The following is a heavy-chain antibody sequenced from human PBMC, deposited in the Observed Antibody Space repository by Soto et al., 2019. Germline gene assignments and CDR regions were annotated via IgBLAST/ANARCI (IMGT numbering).Heavy chain of an antibody. J-gene: IGHJ5*02. CDR1: GFTFSNYA. D-gene: IGHD6-19*01. V-gene: IGHV3-23*01. CDR3: AKGSGQWLGSWFDH. CDR2: ISGSGGST. Sequence: VQLLESGGGLVQPGGSLRLSCAVSGFTFSNYAMSWVRQAPGKGLEWVSGISGSGGSTYYGDSVKGRFTISRDNSKTTLSLQLNSLSPEDTAVYYCAKGSGQWLGSWFDHWGQGTLVTVSS.